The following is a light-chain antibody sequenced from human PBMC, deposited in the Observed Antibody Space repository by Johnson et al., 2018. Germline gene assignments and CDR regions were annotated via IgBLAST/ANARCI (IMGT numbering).Light chain of an antibody. CDR2: ENN. Sequence: QSVLTQPPSVSAAPGQKVTISCSGSSSNIGNNYVSWYQQLTGTAPKLLIYENNKRPTGIPDRFSGYKSGTSVTLCITGLQTGDEADDYCGTWDSSLSAVNVFGTGTKVTVL. CDR1: SSNIGNNY. CDR3: GTWDSSLSAVNV. V-gene: IGLV1-51*02. J-gene: IGLJ1*01.